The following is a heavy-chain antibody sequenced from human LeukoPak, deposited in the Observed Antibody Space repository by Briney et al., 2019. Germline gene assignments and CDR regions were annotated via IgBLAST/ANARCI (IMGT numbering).Heavy chain of an antibody. CDR3: ARGHVAGTDRHWDY. CDR1: GFTFSSLW. V-gene: IGHV3-74*01. J-gene: IGHJ4*02. D-gene: IGHD6-19*01. CDR2: IKGDGTEP. Sequence: GGSLRLSCAASGFTFSSLWMHWVRQGPGKGLVWVSRIKGDGTEPSYADSVKGRFTISRDNAKSTLYMQMNSLRAEDTAVYYCARGHVAGTDRHWDYWGQGTLATVSS.